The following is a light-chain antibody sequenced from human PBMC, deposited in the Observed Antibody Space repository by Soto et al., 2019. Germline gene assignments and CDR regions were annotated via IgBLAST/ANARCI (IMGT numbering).Light chain of an antibody. CDR3: SSYTSSSTPWV. Sequence: QSALTQPASVSGSPGQSITISCTGTSSDVGGYNYVSWYQQHPGKAPKLMIYYVSNRPSGVSNRFSGSKSGNTASLTISGLQAEDDADYYCSSYTSSSTPWVFGGGTKLTVL. CDR2: YVS. V-gene: IGLV2-14*01. CDR1: SSDVGGYNY. J-gene: IGLJ3*02.